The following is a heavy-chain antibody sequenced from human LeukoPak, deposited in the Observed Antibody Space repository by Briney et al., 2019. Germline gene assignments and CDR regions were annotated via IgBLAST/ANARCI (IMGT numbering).Heavy chain of an antibody. CDR3: ARNPHDSSGYSRGIDY. V-gene: IGHV4-38-2*01. Sequence: SETLSLTCAVSGYSISSGYYWGWIRQPPGKGLERIGSIYHSGSTYYNPSLKSRVTISVDTSKNQFSLKLSSVTAADTAVYYCARNPHDSSGYSRGIDYWGQGTLVTVSS. D-gene: IGHD3-22*01. CDR2: IYHSGST. CDR1: GYSISSGYY. J-gene: IGHJ4*02.